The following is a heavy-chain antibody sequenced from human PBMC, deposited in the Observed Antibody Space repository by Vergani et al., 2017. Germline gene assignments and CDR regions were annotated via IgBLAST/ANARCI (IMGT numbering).Heavy chain of an antibody. Sequence: QVQLQESGPGLVKPSETLSLTCAVSGYSITSGYYWGWIRQPPGKGLEWIGTIYHSGNTYYNPSRKSRVTISVDTSNNQFSLQLRSVTAADTAFYYCARQGSSSELADYWGQGTLVTVSS. CDR2: IYHSGNT. J-gene: IGHJ4*02. D-gene: IGHD6-13*01. V-gene: IGHV4-38-2*01. CDR3: ARQGSSSELADY. CDR1: GYSITSGYY.